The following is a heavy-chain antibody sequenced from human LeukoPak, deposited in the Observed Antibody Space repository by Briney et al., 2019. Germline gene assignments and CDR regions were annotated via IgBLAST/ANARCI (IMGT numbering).Heavy chain of an antibody. J-gene: IGHJ4*02. D-gene: IGHD1-14*01. CDR1: RDSISDYC. V-gene: IGHV4-59*03. CDR2: ISYSGST. Sequence: SETLSLTCTVSRDSISDYCWSWIRQPPGKGLEWIGYISYSGSTNYNPSLKTRVTISIDTSKNQFSLKLSSVTAADTAVYYCAEGYNPYYFNYWGQGALVTVSS. CDR3: AEGYNPYYFNY.